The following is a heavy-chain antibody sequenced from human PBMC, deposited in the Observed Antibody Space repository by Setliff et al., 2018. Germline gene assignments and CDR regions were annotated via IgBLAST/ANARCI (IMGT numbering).Heavy chain of an antibody. CDR3: ARDRSTVIRGVTSFFYYYMDV. D-gene: IGHD3-10*01. V-gene: IGHV4-59*11. CDR1: GRSIGPHY. J-gene: IGHJ6*03. Sequence: PSETLSLTCTDSGRSIGPHYWSWIRQAPGKGLEWIGHIFYSDTAKYNPSLESRAAISVDSSKNQFSLKLRSVTAADTAVYYCARDRSTVIRGVTSFFYYYMDVWGGGTTVTVSS. CDR2: IFYSDTA.